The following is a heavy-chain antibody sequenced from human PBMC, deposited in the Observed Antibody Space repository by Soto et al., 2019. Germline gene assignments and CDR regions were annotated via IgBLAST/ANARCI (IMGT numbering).Heavy chain of an antibody. CDR2: ISSSGSTI. CDR3: ARDGVAAAGKNYYYYGMDV. J-gene: IGHJ6*02. Sequence: PGGSLRLSCAASGFTFSSYEMNWVRQAPGKGLEWVSYISSSGSTIYYADSVKGRFTISRDNAKNSLYLQMNSLRAEDTAVYYCARDGVAAAGKNYYYYGMDVWGQGTTVTVSS. CDR1: GFTFSSYE. D-gene: IGHD6-13*01. V-gene: IGHV3-48*03.